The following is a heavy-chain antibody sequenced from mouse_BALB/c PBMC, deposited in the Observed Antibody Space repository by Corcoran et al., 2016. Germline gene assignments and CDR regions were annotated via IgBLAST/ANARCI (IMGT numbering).Heavy chain of an antibody. J-gene: IGHJ3*01. Sequence: QIQLVQSGPELKKPGETVKISCKASGYTFTNYGMNWVKQAPGKGLKWMGWINTYTGEPTYADDFKGRFAFSLETSASTAYLQINNLKNDDMTTYFCARDPAWFAYWGQGTLVTVSA. V-gene: IGHV9-1*02. CDR1: GYTFTNYG. CDR3: ARDPAWFAY. CDR2: INTYTGEP.